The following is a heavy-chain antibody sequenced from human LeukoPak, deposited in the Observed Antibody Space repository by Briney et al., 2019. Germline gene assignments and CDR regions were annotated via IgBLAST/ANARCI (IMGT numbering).Heavy chain of an antibody. Sequence: PGGSLRLSCAASGFTFSSYSMNWVRQAPGKGLEWVSSISSSSSYIYYADSVKGRFTISRGNAKNSLYLQMNSLRAEDTAVYYCARVGVLAAGFSDYWGQGTLVTVSP. CDR1: GFTFSSYS. J-gene: IGHJ4*02. V-gene: IGHV3-21*01. CDR2: ISSSSSYI. D-gene: IGHD6-13*01. CDR3: ARVGVLAAGFSDY.